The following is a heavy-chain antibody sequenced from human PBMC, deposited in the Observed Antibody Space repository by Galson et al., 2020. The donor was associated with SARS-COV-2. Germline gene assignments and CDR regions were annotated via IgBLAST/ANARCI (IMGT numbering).Heavy chain of an antibody. D-gene: IGHD1-26*01. V-gene: IGHV4-39*07. J-gene: IGHJ5*02. CDR1: GGSISATYYY. CDR3: ARAPEANWFDP. Sequence: ASEPLSLTSTVSGGSISATYYYWAWIRQPPGKGLEWIGTIYYNGNTYYNPSLRSRVTTSMDTSKNQFSLKLCSVTAADTAVYFCARAPEANWFDPWGQGTLVTVSS. CDR2: IYYNGNT.